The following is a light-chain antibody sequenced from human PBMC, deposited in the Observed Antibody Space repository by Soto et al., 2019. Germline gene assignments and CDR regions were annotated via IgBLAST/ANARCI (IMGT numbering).Light chain of an antibody. CDR2: DAS. Sequence: EIVLTQSPGTLSLSPCERATLSFSASQSVTRNYLAWYQQKPGQAPRLLIYDASNRATGIPARSSGSGSGTDFTLTISSLEPEDFAVYYCQQRSNWPSWTFGQGTKVDIK. J-gene: IGKJ1*01. V-gene: IGKV3-11*01. CDR1: QSVTRNY. CDR3: QQRSNWPSWT.